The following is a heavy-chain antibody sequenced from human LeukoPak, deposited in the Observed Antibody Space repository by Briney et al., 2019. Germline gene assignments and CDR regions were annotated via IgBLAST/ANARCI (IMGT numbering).Heavy chain of an antibody. CDR2: ISGSGGST. J-gene: IGHJ4*02. D-gene: IGHD6-19*01. CDR1: GFTFTSYA. Sequence: GGSLRLSCAASGFTFTSYAMSWVRQAPGKGLEWVSSISGSGGSTYYADSVKGRFTISRDNSKNTLYLQMNCLRAEETAVYYCAKVLEQWLSKGGGFDYWGQGTLVTVSS. V-gene: IGHV3-23*01. CDR3: AKVLEQWLSKGGGFDY.